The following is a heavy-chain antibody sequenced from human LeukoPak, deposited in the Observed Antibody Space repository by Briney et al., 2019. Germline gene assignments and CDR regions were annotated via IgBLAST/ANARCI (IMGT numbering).Heavy chain of an antibody. J-gene: IGHJ4*02. CDR2: INWNGDST. CDR3: ARDRSTVAGTSFDY. CDR1: GFTFADYG. D-gene: IGHD6-19*01. V-gene: IGHV3-20*04. Sequence: GGSLRPSCAASGFTFADYGMSWVRQAPGKGLEWVSGINWNGDSTGYVDSVKGRFTISRDNAKNSLYLQMNSLRAEDTALYYCARDRSTVAGTSFDYWGQGTLVTVSS.